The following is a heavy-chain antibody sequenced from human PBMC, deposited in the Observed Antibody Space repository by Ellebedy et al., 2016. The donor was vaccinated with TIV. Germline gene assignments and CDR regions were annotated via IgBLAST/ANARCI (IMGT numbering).Heavy chain of an antibody. CDR3: ASSPSQGY. CDR1: GFTVSNNY. J-gene: IGHJ4*02. CDR2: IYSGGNT. V-gene: IGHV3-53*01. Sequence: PGGSLRLSCAASGFTVSNNYMSWVRQAPGKGLEWVSVIYSGGNTFYAESVKGRFTISRDSSQSTLYLQMDSLRAEDTAVYYCASSPSQGYWGQGTLVTVSS.